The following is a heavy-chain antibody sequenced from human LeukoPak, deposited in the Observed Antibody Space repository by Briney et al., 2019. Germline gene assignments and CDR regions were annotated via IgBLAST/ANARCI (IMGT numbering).Heavy chain of an antibody. D-gene: IGHD2-2*01. CDR2: INHSGST. V-gene: IGHV4-34*01. Sequence: SETLSLTCAVYGGSFSGYYWSWIRQPPGKGLEWIGEINHSGSTNYNPSLKSRVTISVDTSKNQFSLKLSSVTAADTAVYYCARQDDIVVVPAATNWFDPWGQGTLVTVSS. CDR3: ARQDDIVVVPAATNWFDP. CDR1: GGSFSGYY. J-gene: IGHJ5*02.